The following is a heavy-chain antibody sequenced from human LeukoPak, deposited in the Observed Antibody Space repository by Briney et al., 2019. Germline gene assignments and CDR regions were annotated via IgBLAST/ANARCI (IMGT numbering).Heavy chain of an antibody. CDR3: VRVGSVAGSDYLDY. Sequence: GGSLRLSCAVSGFTFSGYFLDWVRQAPGKGLEWVGRSRNKAKSYTTEYAASVKGRFTISRDDSNNSLNLQMNSLKTEDTAVYYCVRVGSVAGSDYLDYWGQGTLVTVSS. J-gene: IGHJ4*02. V-gene: IGHV3-72*01. D-gene: IGHD6-19*01. CDR1: GFTFSGYF. CDR2: SRNKAKSYTT.